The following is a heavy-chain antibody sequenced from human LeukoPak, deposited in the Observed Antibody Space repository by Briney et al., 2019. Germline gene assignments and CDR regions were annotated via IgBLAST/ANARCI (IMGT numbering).Heavy chain of an antibody. CDR2: ISSRSSSI. D-gene: IGHD2-2*02. J-gene: IGHJ6*02. CDR3: AKGYRDYYYYYGMDV. V-gene: IGHV3-48*02. CDR1: GFTFSSYS. Sequence: PGGSLRLSCAASGFTFSSYSMNWVRQAPGKGLEWVSYISSRSSSIYYADSVKGRFTLSRDNAKNSLYLQMNSLRDEDTAVYYCAKGYRDYYYYYGMDVWGQGTTVTVSS.